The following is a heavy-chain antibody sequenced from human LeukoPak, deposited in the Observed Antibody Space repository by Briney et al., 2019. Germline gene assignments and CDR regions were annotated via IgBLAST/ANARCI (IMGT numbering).Heavy chain of an antibody. V-gene: IGHV4-39*01. Sequence: SETLSLTCTVSGGSISNSNYYWGWIRQPPGKGLEGIGSIYYSGRTYYNPSLQSRVTISVDTSTNQFSLKLSSVTAADTALYYCTSGRPYYGSGGYYFDYWGQGTLVTVSS. CDR1: GGSISNSNYY. CDR2: IYYSGRT. J-gene: IGHJ4*02. D-gene: IGHD3-10*01. CDR3: TSGRPYYGSGGYYFDY.